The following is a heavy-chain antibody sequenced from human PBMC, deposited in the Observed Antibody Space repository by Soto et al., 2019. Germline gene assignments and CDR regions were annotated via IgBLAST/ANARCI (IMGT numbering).Heavy chain of an antibody. CDR3: ARGGGIGGATREAFDI. CDR1: GFTFSSYS. D-gene: IGHD3-16*01. CDR2: ISSSSSTI. Sequence: PGGSLRLSCAASGFTFSSYSMNWVRQAPGKGLEWVSSISSSSSTIYYADSVKGRFTISRDNAKNSLYLQMNSLRAEDTAVYYCARGGGIGGATREAFDIWGQGTMVTVSS. V-gene: IGHV3-48*04. J-gene: IGHJ3*02.